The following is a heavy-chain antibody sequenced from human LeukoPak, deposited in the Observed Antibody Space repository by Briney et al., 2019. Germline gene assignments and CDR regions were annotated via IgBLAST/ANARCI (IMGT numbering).Heavy chain of an antibody. Sequence: GGSLRLSCAASGFTFSSYAMSWVRQAPGKGLEWVSAISGSGGSTYYADSVKGRFTISRDNSKNTLYLQMNSLRAEDTAVYYCAKSRQYDILTGPYNWFDPWGQGTLVTVSS. D-gene: IGHD3-9*01. V-gene: IGHV3-23*01. J-gene: IGHJ5*02. CDR2: ISGSGGST. CDR1: GFTFSSYA. CDR3: AKSRQYDILTGPYNWFDP.